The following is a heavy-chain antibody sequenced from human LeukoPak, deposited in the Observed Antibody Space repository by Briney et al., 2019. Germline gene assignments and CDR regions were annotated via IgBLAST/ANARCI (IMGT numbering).Heavy chain of an antibody. CDR1: GYTFTGYY. J-gene: IGHJ6*02. V-gene: IGHV1-2*02. Sequence: ASVKVSCKASGYTFTGYYMHWVRQAPGQGLEWMGWINPNSGGTNYAQKFRGRVTMTRDTSISTAYMELSRLRSDDTAVYYCARDHYDFWSVKSFDEYYYYGMDVWGQGTTVTVSS. CDR2: INPNSGGT. CDR3: ARDHYDFWSVKSFDEYYYYGMDV. D-gene: IGHD3-3*01.